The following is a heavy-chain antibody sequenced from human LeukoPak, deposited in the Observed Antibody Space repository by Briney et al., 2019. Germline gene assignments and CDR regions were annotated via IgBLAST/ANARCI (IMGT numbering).Heavy chain of an antibody. CDR1: GGSISSYY. D-gene: IGHD2-15*01. J-gene: IGHJ3*02. CDR3: ASPVCSGGSCYRDAFDI. Sequence: PSETLSLTCTVSGGSISSYYWSWIRQPAGKGLEWIGRIYTSGSTNYNPSLKSRVTMSVDTSKNQFSLKLSSVTAADTAVYYCASPVCSGGSCYRDAFDIWGQGTMVTVSS. CDR2: IYTSGST. V-gene: IGHV4-4*07.